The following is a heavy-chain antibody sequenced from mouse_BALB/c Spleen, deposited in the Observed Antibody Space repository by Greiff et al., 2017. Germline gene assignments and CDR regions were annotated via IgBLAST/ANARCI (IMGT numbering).Heavy chain of an antibody. Sequence: EVHLVESGPGLVKPSQSLSLTCTVTGYSITSDYAWNWIRQFPGNKLGWMGYLSYRGSTSYNPSLKSRISITRDPSKNQFFLQLNSVTTEDTATYYCARSGVRRGYAMDYWGQGTSVTVSS. CDR2: LSYRGST. CDR1: GYSITSDYA. J-gene: IGHJ4*01. V-gene: IGHV3-2*02. CDR3: ARSGVRRGYAMDY. D-gene: IGHD2-14*01.